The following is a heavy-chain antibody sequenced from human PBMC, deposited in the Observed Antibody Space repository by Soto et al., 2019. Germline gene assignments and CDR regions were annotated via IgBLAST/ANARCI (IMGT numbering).Heavy chain of an antibody. CDR1: GGTFSSYA. V-gene: IGHV1-69*12. CDR2: IIPIFGTA. D-gene: IGHD2-15*01. Sequence: QVQLVQSGAEVKKPGSSVKVSCKASGGTFSSYAISWVRQAPGQGLEWMGGIIPIFGTANYAQKFQGRVTMTGDESTSTADMELRSLRSEDTAVYYCARYTCRGGSCYYYYSGMDVWGQGTTVTVSS. CDR3: ARYTCRGGSCYYYYSGMDV. J-gene: IGHJ6*02.